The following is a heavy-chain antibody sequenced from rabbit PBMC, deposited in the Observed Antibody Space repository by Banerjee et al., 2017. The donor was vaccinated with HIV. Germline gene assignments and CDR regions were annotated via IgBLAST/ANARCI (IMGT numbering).Heavy chain of an antibody. CDR1: GFDFSSYYM. J-gene: IGHJ4*01. CDR2: IDAGSSGSA. CDR3: ARDTTTANLAFNL. Sequence: QEQLKESGGGLVQPGGSLTLSCKASGFDFSSYYMSWVRQAPGKGLEWIACIDAGSSGSADYASWAKGRFTISKTSSTTVTLQMTSLTAADTATYFCARDTTTANLAFNLWGPGTLVTVS. D-gene: IGHD1-1*01. V-gene: IGHV1S45*01.